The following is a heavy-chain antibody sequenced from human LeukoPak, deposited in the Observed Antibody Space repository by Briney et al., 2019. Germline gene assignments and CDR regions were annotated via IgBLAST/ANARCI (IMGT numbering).Heavy chain of an antibody. V-gene: IGHV3-15*01. J-gene: IGHJ4*02. CDR2: IKSKTDGGTT. Sequence: GGSLRLSCAASGFTFSNAWMSWVRQAPGKGLEWVGRIKSKTDGGTTDYAAPVKGRFTISRDDSKNTLYLQMNSLKTEDTAVYYCTRDVSSSWYTPPFDYWGQGTLVTVSS. CDR1: GFTFSNAW. D-gene: IGHD6-13*01. CDR3: TRDVSSSWYTPPFDY.